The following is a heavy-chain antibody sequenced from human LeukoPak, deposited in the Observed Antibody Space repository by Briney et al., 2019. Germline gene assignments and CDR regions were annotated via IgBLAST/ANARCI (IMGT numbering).Heavy chain of an antibody. CDR2: IYPGDSDT. J-gene: IGHJ4*02. Sequence: GESLKISCKGSGYSFSTYWIGWVRQMPGQGLEWMGIIYPGDSDTTYSPSFQGQVTISVDKSISTAYLQWSSLKASDTAMYYCARPLPLGYCSGGSCSLGYWGQGTLVTVSS. D-gene: IGHD2-15*01. CDR3: ARPLPLGYCSGGSCSLGY. V-gene: IGHV5-51*01. CDR1: GYSFSTYW.